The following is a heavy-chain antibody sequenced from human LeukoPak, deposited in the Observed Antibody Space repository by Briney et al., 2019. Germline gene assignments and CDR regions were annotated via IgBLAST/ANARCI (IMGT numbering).Heavy chain of an antibody. Sequence: GGSLRLSCAAPGFTVSSNYMSWVRRAPGKGLGGVSVIYSGGSTYYADSVKGRFTISRDNSKNTLYLQMTSLRAEDTAVYYCAREVVGATINDYWGQGTLVTVSS. V-gene: IGHV3-66*01. CDR2: IYSGGST. CDR1: GFTVSSNY. CDR3: AREVVGATINDY. J-gene: IGHJ4*02. D-gene: IGHD1-26*01.